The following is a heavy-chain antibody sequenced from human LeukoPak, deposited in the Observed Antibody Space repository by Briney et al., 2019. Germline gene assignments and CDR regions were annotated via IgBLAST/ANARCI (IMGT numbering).Heavy chain of an antibody. CDR1: GFTFSSYG. CDR3: ARFRSGWYMDY. CDR2: IWSDGSKS. D-gene: IGHD6-19*01. V-gene: IGHV3-33*01. Sequence: GGSLRLSCAASGFTFSSYGMHWVRQAPGKGLEWVAVIWSDGSKSNYPDSVKGRFTISRDDSKNTLFLQMSSLRVEDTAVYYCARFRSGWYMDYWGQGTLVTVSS. J-gene: IGHJ4*02.